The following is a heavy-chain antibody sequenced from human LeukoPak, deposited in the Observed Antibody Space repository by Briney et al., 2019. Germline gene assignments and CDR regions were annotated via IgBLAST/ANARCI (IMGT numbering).Heavy chain of an antibody. CDR1: GYTFTSYG. Sequence: ASVKVSCKASGYTFTSYGISWVRQAPGQGLEWMGWISAYNGNTNYAQKLQGRVTMTTDTSTSTAYMELRSLRSDDTAVYYCARDAGDTAMVTEFDYWGQGTLVTVSS. CDR3: ARDAGDTAMVTEFDY. J-gene: IGHJ4*02. CDR2: ISAYNGNT. D-gene: IGHD5-18*01. V-gene: IGHV1-18*01.